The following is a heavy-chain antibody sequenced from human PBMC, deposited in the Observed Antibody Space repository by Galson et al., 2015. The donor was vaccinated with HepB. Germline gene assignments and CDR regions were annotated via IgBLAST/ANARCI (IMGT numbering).Heavy chain of an antibody. J-gene: IGHJ4*02. D-gene: IGHD6-13*01. CDR3: ARSPPEAKYSSSWYFDY. Sequence: SVKVSCKASRGTFSSYTISWVRQAPGQGLEWMGRIIPILGIANYAQKFQGRVTITADKSTSTAYMELSSLRSEDTAVYYCARSPPEAKYSSSWYFDYWGQGTLVTVSS. CDR1: RGTFSSYT. CDR2: IIPILGIA. V-gene: IGHV1-69*02.